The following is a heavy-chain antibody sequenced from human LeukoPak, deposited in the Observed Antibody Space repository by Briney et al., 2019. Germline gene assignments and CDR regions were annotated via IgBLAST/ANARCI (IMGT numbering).Heavy chain of an antibody. CDR2: ISISGAGT. CDR1: GLTFASAA. D-gene: IGHD3-3*01. J-gene: IGHJ5*02. CDR3: AKVMLQFLEWTPNWFDP. V-gene: IGHV3-23*01. Sequence: PGGSLSLSCAVSGLTFASAAITSVRQAPGKWLEWVSSISISGAGTYHADSVKAPFTISRANSNKTLYLQMNSLGAEDTAVYYCAKVMLQFLEWTPNWFDPWGQGTLVTVSS.